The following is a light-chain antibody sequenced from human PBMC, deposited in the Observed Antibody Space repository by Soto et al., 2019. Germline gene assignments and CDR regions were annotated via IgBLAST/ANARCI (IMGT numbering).Light chain of an antibody. J-gene: IGLJ1*01. V-gene: IGLV2-14*01. Sequence: QSVLTQPASVSGSPGQSITISCTGTSSDVGDHNYVSWYQQKPGKAPKLLISEVNNRPSGVSNRFSGSKSGNTASLTISGLRPDDEADYYCSSYTSTRTYVFGTGTKVTVL. CDR2: EVN. CDR3: SSYTSTRTYV. CDR1: SSDVGDHNY.